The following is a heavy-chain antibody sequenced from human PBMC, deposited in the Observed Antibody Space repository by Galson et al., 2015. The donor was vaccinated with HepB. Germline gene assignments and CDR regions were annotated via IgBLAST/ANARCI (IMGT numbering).Heavy chain of an antibody. CDR3: ARDNRYDSSGFFDY. D-gene: IGHD3-22*01. J-gene: IGHJ4*02. Sequence: SLRLSCAASGFTFSSYGMHWVRQAPGKRLEWVAVIWYDGSNKYYADSVKGRFAISSDNSKNALYLQLNSLRAEDTAVYYCARDNRYDSSGFFDYWGQGTLVTVSS. CDR2: IWYDGSNK. V-gene: IGHV3-33*01. CDR1: GFTFSSYG.